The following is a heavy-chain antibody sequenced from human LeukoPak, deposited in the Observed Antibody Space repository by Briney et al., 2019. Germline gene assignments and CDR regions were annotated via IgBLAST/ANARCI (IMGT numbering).Heavy chain of an antibody. CDR1: GYSFICYY. V-gene: IGHV1-46*01. CDR2: INPTGGST. D-gene: IGHD1-1*01. Sequence: VASVKVSCKASGYSFICYYMHWVRPAPGQGLGWMGIINPTGGSTSYAQKFQGRVTMTRDTSTSPVYMELSSLRSEDTPLYYRARDGTIPLQTESWFDPWGQGTLVTVSS. J-gene: IGHJ5*02. CDR3: ARDGTIPLQTESWFDP.